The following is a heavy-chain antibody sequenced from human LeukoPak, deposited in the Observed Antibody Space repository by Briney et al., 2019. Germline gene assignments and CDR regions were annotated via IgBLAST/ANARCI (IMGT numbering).Heavy chain of an antibody. J-gene: IGHJ6*03. V-gene: IGHV3-74*01. CDR2: INSDGSST. CDR1: GFTFSSYW. D-gene: IGHD6-13*01. CDR3: ARDNSGWYRHYYYYYYMDV. Sequence: GGSLRLSCAASGFTFSSYWMHWVRQAPGKGLVWVSRINSDGSSTSYADSVKGRFTISRDNAKNTLYLQMNSLRAEDTAVYYCARDNSGWYRHYYYYYYMDVWGKGTTVTVSS.